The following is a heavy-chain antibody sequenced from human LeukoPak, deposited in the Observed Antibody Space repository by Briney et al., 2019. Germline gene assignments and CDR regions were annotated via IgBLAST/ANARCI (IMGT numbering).Heavy chain of an antibody. CDR2: IYYSGIT. CDR1: GGSISNGDCY. V-gene: IGHV4-31*03. D-gene: IGHD5-24*01. J-gene: IGHJ4*02. Sequence: PSETLSLTCTVSGGSISNGDCYWSWIRQRPGKGLEWIGYIYYSGITDYNPSLKSRATISIDTSNHQFSLKLRSVTAADTAVYYCARGEHYRDGYIFDYWGQGTLVTVSS. CDR3: ARGEHYRDGYIFDY.